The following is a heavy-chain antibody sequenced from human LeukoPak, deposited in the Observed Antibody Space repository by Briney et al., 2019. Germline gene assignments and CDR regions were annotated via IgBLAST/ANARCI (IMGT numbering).Heavy chain of an antibody. CDR1: GFAFSSYG. D-gene: IGHD6-13*01. CDR3: AKSGSTSSWSPRVKTYFDY. CDR2: ISYDGSNK. V-gene: IGHV3-30*18. J-gene: IGHJ4*02. Sequence: GGSLRLSCAASGFAFSSYGMHWVRQAPGKGLEWVAVISYDGSNKYYADSVKGRFTISRDISKSMIYLQMNSLRAEDTAVYYCAKSGSTSSWSPRVKTYFDYWGQGTLVTVSS.